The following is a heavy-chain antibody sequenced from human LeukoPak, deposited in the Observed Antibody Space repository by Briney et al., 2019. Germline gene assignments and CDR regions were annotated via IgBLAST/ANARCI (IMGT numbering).Heavy chain of an antibody. D-gene: IGHD6-13*01. CDR3: ARDTGSQDSSSWYGAVDY. J-gene: IGHJ4*02. V-gene: IGHV3-23*01. Sequence: GGSLRLSCAASGFTFDNYALNWVRQAPGKGLEWVSAITGVGGTTYYADSVKGRFTISRDNSKNTLYLQVYSLRVEDTAVYYCARDTGSQDSSSWYGAVDYWGQGTLVTVSS. CDR1: GFTFDNYA. CDR2: ITGVGGTT.